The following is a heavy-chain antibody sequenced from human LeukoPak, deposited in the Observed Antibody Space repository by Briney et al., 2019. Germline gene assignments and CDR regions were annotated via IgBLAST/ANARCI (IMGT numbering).Heavy chain of an antibody. Sequence: SETLSLTCAVYGGSFSTYYWGWIRQPPGKGLEWIGEINHSGSTNYRPSLKSRVTISIDTSKNQFSLKLKSMTAADTAVYYCARGGGARDGYNYEGPFYFDYWGQGTLVTVSS. V-gene: IGHV4-34*01. CDR1: GGSFSTYY. J-gene: IGHJ4*02. CDR3: ARGGGARDGYNYEGPFYFDY. CDR2: INHSGST. D-gene: IGHD5-24*01.